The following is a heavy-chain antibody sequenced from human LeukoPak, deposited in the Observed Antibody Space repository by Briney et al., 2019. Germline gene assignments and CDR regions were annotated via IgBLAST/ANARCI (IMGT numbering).Heavy chain of an antibody. CDR3: ARKSNYYYYGMDV. CDR1: GFTFSSNA. CDR2: ISGSGGYT. Sequence: GGSLRLSCAASGFTFSSNAMSWVRQAPGKGLEWVSGISGSGGYTYYADSVKGRFTISRDNSKNTLYLQMNSLRAEDTALYHCARKSNYYYYGMDVWGQGTTVTVSS. V-gene: IGHV3-23*01. J-gene: IGHJ6*02.